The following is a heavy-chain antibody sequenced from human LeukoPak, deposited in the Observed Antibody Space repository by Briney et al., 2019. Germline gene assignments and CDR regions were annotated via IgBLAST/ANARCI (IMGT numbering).Heavy chain of an antibody. V-gene: IGHV4-31*03. CDR3: ARFAGWGLDY. Sequence: PSETLSLTCTVSGCSISSGGYYWSWIRQHPGKGLEWIGYIYYSGSTYYNPSLKSRVTISVDTSKNQFSLKLSSVTAADTAVYYCARFAGWGLDYWGQGTLVTVSS. CDR2: IYYSGST. CDR1: GCSISSGGYY. J-gene: IGHJ4*02. D-gene: IGHD2-21*01.